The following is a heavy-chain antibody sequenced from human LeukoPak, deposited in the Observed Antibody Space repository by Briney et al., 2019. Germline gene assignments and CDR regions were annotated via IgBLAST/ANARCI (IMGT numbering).Heavy chain of an antibody. J-gene: IGHJ3*02. CDR2: MSSSSSTI. CDR1: GFTFSSYS. CDR3: ARDPRYCSGGSCYRAFDI. V-gene: IGHV3-48*01. D-gene: IGHD2-15*01. Sequence: GGSLRLSCAASGFTFSSYSMNWVRQAPGKGLEWVSYMSSSSSTIYYADSVKGRFTISRDNAKNSLYLQMNSLRAEDTAVYYCARDPRYCSGGSCYRAFDIWGQGTMVTVSS.